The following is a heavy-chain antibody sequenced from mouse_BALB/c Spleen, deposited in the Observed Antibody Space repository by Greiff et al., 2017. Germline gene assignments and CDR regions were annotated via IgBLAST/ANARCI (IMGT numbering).Heavy chain of an antibody. Sequence: VQLKESGPSLVKPSQTLSLTCSVTGDSITRGYWNWIRKFPGNKLEYMGYISYSGSPYYNPSLKSRISITRDTSKNQYYLQLNSVTTEDTATYYCARSGGLLRFWYFDVWGAGTTVTVSS. CDR2: ISYSGSP. J-gene: IGHJ1*01. CDR3: ARSGGLLRFWYFDV. D-gene: IGHD2-9*01. CDR1: GDSITRGY. V-gene: IGHV3-8*02.